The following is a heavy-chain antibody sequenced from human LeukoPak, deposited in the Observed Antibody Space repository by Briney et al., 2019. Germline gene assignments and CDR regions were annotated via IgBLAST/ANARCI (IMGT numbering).Heavy chain of an antibody. V-gene: IGHV3-66*01. CDR1: GFTVSSNY. CDR2: IYSGGST. CDR3: ARASKGGAVDY. D-gene: IGHD3-16*01. J-gene: IGHJ4*02. Sequence: GGSLRLSCAASGFTVSSNYMSWVRQAPGKGLEWVSVIYSGGSTYYADSVKGSFTISRDNSKNTLYLQMNSLRAEDTAVYYCARASKGGAVDYWGQGTLVTVPS.